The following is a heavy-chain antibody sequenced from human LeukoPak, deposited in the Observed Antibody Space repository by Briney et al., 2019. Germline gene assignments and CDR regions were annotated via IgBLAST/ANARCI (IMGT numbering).Heavy chain of an antibody. CDR2: IYHSGST. CDR1: GYSISSGYY. D-gene: IGHD3-10*01. V-gene: IGHV4-38-2*02. J-gene: IGHJ4*02. CDR3: ARDLLWFGELWGGAYYFDY. Sequence: SETLSLTCTVSGYSISSGYYWGWIRQSPGKGLEWIGSIYHSGSTYYNPSLKSRVTISVDTSKNQFSLKLSSVTAADTAVYYCARDLLWFGELWGGAYYFDYWGQGTLVTVSS.